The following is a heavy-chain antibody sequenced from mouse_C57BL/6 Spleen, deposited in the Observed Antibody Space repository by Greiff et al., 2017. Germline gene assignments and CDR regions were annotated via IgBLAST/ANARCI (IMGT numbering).Heavy chain of an antibody. CDR2: TYPGSGST. CDR1: GYTFTSYW. Sequence: QVQLQQPGAELAKPGASVKMSCKASGYTFTSYWITWVKQRPGQGLEWIGDTYPGSGSTNYNEQIKSKATLTVDTSSCTAYMRLSSRTSGDSAVYYCAITPYYYAMDYWAQGTSVTVSS. CDR3: AITPYYYAMDY. J-gene: IGHJ4*01. V-gene: IGHV1-55*01.